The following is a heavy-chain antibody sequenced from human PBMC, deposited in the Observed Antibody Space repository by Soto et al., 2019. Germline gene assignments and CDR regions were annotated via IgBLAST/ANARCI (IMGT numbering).Heavy chain of an antibody. J-gene: IGHJ4*02. CDR2: IYYSGST. V-gene: IGHV4-39*01. D-gene: IGHD4-17*01. CDR3: ASFRTRYFDY. CDR1: GGSISSSSYY. Sequence: SETLSLTCTVSGGSISSSSYYWGWIRQPPGKGLEWIGSIYYSGSTYYNPSLKSRVTISVDTSKNQFSLKLSSVTAADTAVYYCASFRTRYFDYWGQGTLVTVSS.